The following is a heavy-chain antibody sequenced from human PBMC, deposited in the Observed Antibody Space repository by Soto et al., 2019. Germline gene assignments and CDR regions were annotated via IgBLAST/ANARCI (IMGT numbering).Heavy chain of an antibody. V-gene: IGHV4-34*01. CDR3: ARGLIRGLVRRSIHYFDY. J-gene: IGHJ4*02. CDR2: INHSGST. D-gene: IGHD6-13*01. Sequence: QVQLQQWGAGLLKPSETLSLTCAVYGGSFSGYYWSWIRQPPGKGLEWIGEINHSGSTNYNPSLRSRVTISVDSSKYWFSLKRSSVTAADTAVYYCARGLIRGLVRRSIHYFDYWGQGTLVTVSS. CDR1: GGSFSGYY.